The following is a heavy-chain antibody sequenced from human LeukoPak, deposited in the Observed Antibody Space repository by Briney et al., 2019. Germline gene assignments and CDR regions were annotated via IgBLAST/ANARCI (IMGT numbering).Heavy chain of an antibody. V-gene: IGHV1-69*05. CDR3: ARGGYCSSTSWSLNWFDP. D-gene: IGHD2-2*01. CDR1: GGTFSSYA. J-gene: IGHJ5*02. CDR2: IIPIFGTA. Sequence: ASVKVSCKASGGTFSSYAISWVRQAPGQGLEWMGGIIPIFGTANYAQKFQGRVTITTDESTSTAYMELSSLRSEDTAVYYCARGGYCSSTSWSLNWFDPWGQGTLVTVSS.